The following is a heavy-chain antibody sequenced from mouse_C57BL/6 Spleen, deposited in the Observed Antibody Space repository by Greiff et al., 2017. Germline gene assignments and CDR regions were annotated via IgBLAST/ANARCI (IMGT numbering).Heavy chain of an antibody. CDR2: IDPSDSYT. CDR1: GYTFTSYW. J-gene: IGHJ2*01. V-gene: IGHV1-69*01. CDR3: ARSGTMITTDYFDY. Sequence: VQLQQPGAELVMPGASVKLSCKASGYTFTSYWMHWVKQRPGQGLEWIGEIDPSDSYTNYNQKFKGKSTLTVDKSSSTAYMQLSSLTSEDSAVYYCARSGTMITTDYFDYWGQGTTLTVSS. D-gene: IGHD2-4*01.